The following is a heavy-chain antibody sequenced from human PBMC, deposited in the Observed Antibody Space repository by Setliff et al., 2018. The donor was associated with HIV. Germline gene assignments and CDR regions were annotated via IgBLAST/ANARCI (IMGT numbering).Heavy chain of an antibody. CDR2: IIPLFGTA. Sequence: SVKVSCKASGGTFSGYAINWVRQAPGQGLEWMGGIIPLFGTAHYAQRFRGRVTITADESKDTVEMKLSSLTSEDTAVYYCARGSGRGRFDIWGQGTMVTVSS. J-gene: IGHJ3*02. CDR1: GGTFSGYA. V-gene: IGHV1-69*13. CDR3: ARGSGRGRFDI. D-gene: IGHD2-15*01.